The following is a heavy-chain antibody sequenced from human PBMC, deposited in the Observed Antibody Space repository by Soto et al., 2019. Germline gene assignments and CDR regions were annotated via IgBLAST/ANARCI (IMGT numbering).Heavy chain of an antibody. D-gene: IGHD2-21*01. Sequence: QVQLVQSGAEVKKPGASVKVSCKASGYSFTTYAGHWVSQAPGQRPECMGSTNPGSGNTQISPEFQDRVTFNSDASATTAYMELTILKSEDTGVYYCATAFDGVIVVIPLISWGHGTLVTVSS. CDR3: ATAFDGVIVVIPLIS. CDR1: GYSFTTYA. J-gene: IGHJ4*01. CDR2: TNPGSGNT. V-gene: IGHV1-3*01.